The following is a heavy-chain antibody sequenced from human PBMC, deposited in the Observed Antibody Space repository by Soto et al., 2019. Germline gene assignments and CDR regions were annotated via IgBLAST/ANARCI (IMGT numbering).Heavy chain of an antibody. Sequence: SETLSLTCTVSGDSISSYYWTWVRQPPGKGLEWIGYISYTAGTKYNPSLKSRVTLSVDTSENLFSLKLSSVTAADTAVYYCSRVFGAYWYFDFWGQGTLVTVS. CDR3: SRVFGAYWYFDF. V-gene: IGHV4-59*01. D-gene: IGHD2-8*02. CDR1: GDSISSYY. J-gene: IGHJ4*02. CDR2: ISYTAGT.